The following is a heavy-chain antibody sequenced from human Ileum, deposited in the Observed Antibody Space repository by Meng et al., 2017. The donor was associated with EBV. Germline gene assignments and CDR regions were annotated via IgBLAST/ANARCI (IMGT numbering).Heavy chain of an antibody. CDR1: GGSVSSAHSF. Sequence: HVQLQESGPGLVKPSATLSLTCTVPGGSVSSAHSFWTWIRQPPGKGLEWIGYMSYSGSTNYSPPLESRVTISVDTSKNQFSLKLSSVTAADTAVYYCAGDPHSGSPHWGQGTLVTVSS. V-gene: IGHV4-61*01. J-gene: IGHJ4*02. CDR2: MSYSGST. CDR3: AGDPHSGSPH. D-gene: IGHD1-26*01.